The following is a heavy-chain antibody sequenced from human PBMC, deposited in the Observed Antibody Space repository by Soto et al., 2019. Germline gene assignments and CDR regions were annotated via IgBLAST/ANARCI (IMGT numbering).Heavy chain of an antibody. CDR2: VIPIFGTA. J-gene: IGHJ6*02. V-gene: IGHV1-69*01. D-gene: IGHD2-15*01. CDR3: ARSQGGSSSLDIYYYYYYGMDV. Sequence: QVQLVQSGAEVKKPGSSVKVSCKAPGGTFSSYAISWVRQAPGQGLEWMGGVIPIFGTAKYAQKFQGRVTITADESTSTGYMELRSLRSEDTAVYYCARSQGGSSSLDIYYYYYYGMDVWGQVTTVTVSS. CDR1: GGTFSSYA.